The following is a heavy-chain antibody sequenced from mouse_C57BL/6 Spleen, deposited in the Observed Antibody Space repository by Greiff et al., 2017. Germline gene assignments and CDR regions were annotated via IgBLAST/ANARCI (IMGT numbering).Heavy chain of an antibody. V-gene: IGHV1-64*01. CDR2: IHPNSGST. J-gene: IGHJ4*01. CDR1: GYTFTSYW. Sequence: QVQLQQSGAELVKPGASVKLSCKASGYTFTSYWMHWVKQRPGQGLEWIGMIHPNSGSTKYNEKFKSKATLTVDKSSSTAYIQLSSLTSEDSAVYYCAIEVYDGDLIAMDYWGQGTSVTVSS. D-gene: IGHD2-3*01. CDR3: AIEVYDGDLIAMDY.